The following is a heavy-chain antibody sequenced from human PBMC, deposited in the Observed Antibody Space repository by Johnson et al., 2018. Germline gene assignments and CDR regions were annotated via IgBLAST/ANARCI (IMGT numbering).Heavy chain of an antibody. CDR1: GYTFTSYD. J-gene: IGHJ1*01. CDR2: MNTTSGKT. V-gene: IGHV1-8*01. D-gene: IGHD3-22*01. Sequence: QVQLVESGAEVKKPGASVRVSCKASGYTFTSYDLNWVRQATGQGLEWMGWMNTTSGKTGYAQKFQGRVTLTRDTSIVTAYMELSSLRSDDTAVYYCARGFRDSSGKEYFQHWGQGTVITVSS. CDR3: ARGFRDSSGKEYFQH.